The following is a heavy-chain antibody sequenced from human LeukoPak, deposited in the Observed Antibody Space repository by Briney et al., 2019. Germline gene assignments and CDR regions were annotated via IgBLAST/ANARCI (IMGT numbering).Heavy chain of an antibody. D-gene: IGHD4-17*01. Sequence: ASVKVSCKASDYTFSTYVISWVGQAPGQGPEWMGWISPYKDNAIYAQKFQGRLTMTTDTSTGTAYMELRSLTTDDTAVYYCATAQDYGEYVLGYFDYWGQGTLVTVSS. J-gene: IGHJ4*02. V-gene: IGHV1-18*01. CDR1: DYTFSTYV. CDR2: ISPYKDNA. CDR3: ATAQDYGEYVLGYFDY.